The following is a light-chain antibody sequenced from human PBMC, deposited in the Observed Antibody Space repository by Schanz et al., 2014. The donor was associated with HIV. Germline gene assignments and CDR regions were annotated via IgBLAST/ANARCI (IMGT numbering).Light chain of an antibody. J-gene: IGKJ3*01. CDR3: QHYGGS. CDR2: GAS. CDR1: QSVSSN. V-gene: IGKV3-20*01. Sequence: EIVLTQSPGTLSLSPGERATLSCRASQSVSSNLAWYQQKPGQAPRLLIYGASTRVTGIPARVSGSGSGTDFTLTISRLEPEDFAVYYCQHYGGSFGPGTKVDSK.